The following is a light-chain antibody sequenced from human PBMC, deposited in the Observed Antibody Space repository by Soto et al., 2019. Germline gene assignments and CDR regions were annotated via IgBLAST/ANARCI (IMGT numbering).Light chain of an antibody. V-gene: IGKV4-1*01. CDR2: WAS. J-gene: IGKJ4*01. CDR3: QHYYTVPLR. CDR1: QRVLSNTNNKEY. Sequence: EIPMTQSPDRQTFALGDSSAIDGSSRQRVLSNTNNKEYLAWYQQRPGQPPHLLIYWASTRDSGVPDRFSCSESGTDFELALRCRHSDEAAVSIYQHYYTVPLRFGGGTKVDIK.